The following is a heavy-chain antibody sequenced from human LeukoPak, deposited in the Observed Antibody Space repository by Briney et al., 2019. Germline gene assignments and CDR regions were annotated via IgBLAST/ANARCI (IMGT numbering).Heavy chain of an antibody. CDR3: ARAVGDYEVFDY. J-gene: IGHJ4*02. CDR1: GFTFSSYS. CDR2: ISSSSSYI. Sequence: KSGGSPRLSCAASGFTFSSYSMNWVRQAPGKGLEWVSSISSSSSYIYYADSVKGRFTISRDNAKNSLYLQMNSLRAEDTAVYYCARAVGDYEVFDYWGQGTLVTVSS. D-gene: IGHD4-17*01. V-gene: IGHV3-21*01.